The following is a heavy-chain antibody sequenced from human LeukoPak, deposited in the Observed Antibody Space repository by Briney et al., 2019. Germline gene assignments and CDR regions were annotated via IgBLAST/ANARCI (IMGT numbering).Heavy chain of an antibody. CDR2: IIPIFGTA. CDR3: ARSEYYDSSGYFGWFDP. J-gene: IGHJ5*02. V-gene: IGHV1-69*06. D-gene: IGHD3-22*01. CDR1: GYTFTSYG. Sequence: ASVKVSCKASGYTFTSYGISWVRQAPGQGLEWMGGIIPIFGTANYAQKFQGRVTITADKSTSTAYMELSSLRSEDTAVYYCARSEYYDSSGYFGWFDPWGQGTLVTVSS.